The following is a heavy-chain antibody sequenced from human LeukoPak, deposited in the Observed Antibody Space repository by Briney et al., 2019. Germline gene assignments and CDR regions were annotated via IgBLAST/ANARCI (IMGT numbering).Heavy chain of an antibody. CDR2: ISGSGGST. Sequence: PGESLRLSCVASELLFENAWMSWVRQAPGKGLEWVSAISGSGGSTYYADSVKGRFTISRDNSKNTLYLQMNSLRAEDTAVYYCAKWPPITMIVVADPAGYWGQGTLVTVSS. J-gene: IGHJ4*02. V-gene: IGHV3-23*01. D-gene: IGHD3-22*01. CDR1: ELLFENA. CDR3: AKWPPITMIVVADPAGY.